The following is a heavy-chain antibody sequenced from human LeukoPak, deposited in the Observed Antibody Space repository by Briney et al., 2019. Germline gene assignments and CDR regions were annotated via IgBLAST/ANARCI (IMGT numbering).Heavy chain of an antibody. J-gene: IGHJ3*02. D-gene: IGHD6-19*01. Sequence: PGGSLRLSCAASGFTVSSNYMSGVRRAPEGGVEGGANIKQEGREKYYVDSVKGRFTIYRENAKNSLYLQMNSLRAGDSALFYCAREDLMYSSGWYAFDIWRQATKATVSS. CDR2: IKQEGREK. CDR3: AREDLMYSSGWYAFDI. V-gene: IGHV3-7*01. CDR1: GFTVSSNY.